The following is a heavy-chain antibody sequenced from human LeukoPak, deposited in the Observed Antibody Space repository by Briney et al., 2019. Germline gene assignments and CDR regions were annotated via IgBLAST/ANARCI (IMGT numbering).Heavy chain of an antibody. CDR3: ARQNGNSPFDY. CDR1: GGSISSGSYY. D-gene: IGHD4-23*01. V-gene: IGHV4-61*02. Sequence: SETLSLTCTVSGGSISSGSYYWSWIRQPAGKGLEWIGRIYTSGSTNYNPSLKSRVTISVDTSKNQFSLKLSSVTAADTAVYYCARQNGNSPFDYWGQGTLVTVSS. CDR2: IYTSGST. J-gene: IGHJ4*02.